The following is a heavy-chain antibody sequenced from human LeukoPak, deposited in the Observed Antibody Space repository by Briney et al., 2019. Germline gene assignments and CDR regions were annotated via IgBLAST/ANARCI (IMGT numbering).Heavy chain of an antibody. J-gene: IGHJ3*02. D-gene: IGHD1-7*01. CDR2: VNTNSRYI. CDR3: ARENFGNPKKYAFDI. V-gene: IGHV3-21*01. CDR1: GFTFSSYT. Sequence: GGSLRLSCAASGFTFSSYTINWVRQAPGKGLEWVSSVNTNSRYIYYADSVKGRFTISRDNAKNSLYLQMSTLRAEDTAVYYCARENFGNPKKYAFDIWGQGTMVTVSS.